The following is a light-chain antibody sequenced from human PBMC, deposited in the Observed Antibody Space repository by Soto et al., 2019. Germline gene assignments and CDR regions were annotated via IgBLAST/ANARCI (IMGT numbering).Light chain of an antibody. V-gene: IGKV1-27*01. CDR2: AAS. J-gene: IGKJ1*01. Sequence: DIQMTQSPSSLSASVGDRVTITCRASQGISNYLAGYQEKPGKVPKLLIYAASTLQSGVPSRFSGSGSGTAFTLTISSLQPEDVATYYCQKYNSAPRTFGQGTKVEIK. CDR3: QKYNSAPRT. CDR1: QGISNY.